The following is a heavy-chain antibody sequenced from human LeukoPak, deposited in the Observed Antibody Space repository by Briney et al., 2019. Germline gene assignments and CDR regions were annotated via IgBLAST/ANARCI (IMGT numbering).Heavy chain of an antibody. CDR1: GGSFSGYY. J-gene: IGHJ4*02. CDR3: ARVRRGSSWYQLLYYFDY. Sequence: SETLSLTCAVYGGSFSGYYWSWIRQPPGKGLEWIGEINHSGTTNYNPSLKSRVTISVDTSKNQFSLKLSSVTAADTAVYYCARVRRGSSWYQLLYYFDYWGQGTLVTVSS. V-gene: IGHV4-34*01. CDR2: INHSGTT. D-gene: IGHD6-13*01.